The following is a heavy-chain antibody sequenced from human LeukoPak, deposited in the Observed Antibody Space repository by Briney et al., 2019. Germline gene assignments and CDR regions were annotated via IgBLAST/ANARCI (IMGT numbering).Heavy chain of an antibody. CDR2: ISGSGDNT. V-gene: IGHV3-23*01. D-gene: IGHD3-22*01. J-gene: IGHJ4*02. Sequence: GGSLRLSCAASGFTFSSYAMSWVRQAPGKGLEWVSGISGSGDNTYYADSVKGRFTISRDNSKNTLYVQVNSPGTEDTAAYYCAKGSYYDSSGSFYFDYWGQGILVTVSS. CDR1: GFTFSSYA. CDR3: AKGSYYDSSGSFYFDY.